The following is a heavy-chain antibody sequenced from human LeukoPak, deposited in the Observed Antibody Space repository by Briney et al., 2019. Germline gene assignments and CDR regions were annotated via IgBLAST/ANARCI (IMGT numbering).Heavy chain of an antibody. J-gene: IGHJ4*02. CDR3: TTLTMIVGTHFDY. Sequence: PGGSLRLSCAASGFTFSSYSMNWVRQAPGKGLEWVGRIKSKTDGLTTDYAAPVKGRFTISRDDSKHTLYLQMNNLKTEDTAVYYCTTLTMIVGTHFDYWGQGALVTVSS. V-gene: IGHV3-15*01. CDR1: GFTFSSYS. D-gene: IGHD3-22*01. CDR2: IKSKTDGLTT.